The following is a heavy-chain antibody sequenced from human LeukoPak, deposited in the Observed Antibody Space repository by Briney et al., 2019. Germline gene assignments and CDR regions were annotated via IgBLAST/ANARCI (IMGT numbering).Heavy chain of an antibody. J-gene: IGHJ4*02. Sequence: PSETLSLTCTVSGGSISSSSYYWGWIRQPPGKGLEWIGSIYYSGSTYYNPSLKSRVTISVDTSKNQFSLKLSSVTAADTAVYYCARQGSSWYWGQYYFDYWGQGTLATVSS. CDR3: ARQGSSWYWGQYYFDY. V-gene: IGHV4-39*01. CDR1: GGSISSSSYY. D-gene: IGHD6-13*01. CDR2: IYYSGST.